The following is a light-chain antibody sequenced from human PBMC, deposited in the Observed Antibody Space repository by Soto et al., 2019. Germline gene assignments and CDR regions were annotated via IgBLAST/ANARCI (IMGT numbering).Light chain of an antibody. V-gene: IGKV1-5*03. Sequence: DIQLTQSPSTLSASVGDSVTLTCRASQSVSDWLAWYQQKPGKAPKLLIYKASNLESGVPARFSGSGSGTEFTLTISSLQPDDSATYYCQQYNTFAPYTFGQGTKLEIK. CDR1: QSVSDW. CDR3: QQYNTFAPYT. J-gene: IGKJ2*01. CDR2: KAS.